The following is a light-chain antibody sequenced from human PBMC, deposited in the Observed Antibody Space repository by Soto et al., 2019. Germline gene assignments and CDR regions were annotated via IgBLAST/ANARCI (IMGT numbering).Light chain of an antibody. V-gene: IGKV1-39*01. CDR2: AAS. CDR3: QQSYSTLSIT. Sequence: DIQMTQSPSSLSASVGDRVTITCRASESISRHLNWYQQKPGKAPKLLIYAASSLQNGVPSRFCGGGSGTDVSLTISTLQPEDFATYYGQQSYSTLSITFGNGTRLEIK. CDR1: ESISRH. J-gene: IGKJ5*01.